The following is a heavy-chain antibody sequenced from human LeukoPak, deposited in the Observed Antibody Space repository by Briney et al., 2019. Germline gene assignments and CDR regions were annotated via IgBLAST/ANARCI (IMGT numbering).Heavy chain of an antibody. V-gene: IGHV3-74*01. CDR3: AKDRGSYSSSSALQAFDF. Sequence: GGSLRLSCAASGFTFSNSWMHWVRQAPGKGLVWVSRINSDGKTTTYADSVKGRFTISRDNSKNTLYLQMNSLRHEDTAVYYCAKDRGSYSSSSALQAFDFWGRGTMVTVSS. CDR2: INSDGKTT. D-gene: IGHD6-6*01. CDR1: GFTFSNSW. J-gene: IGHJ3*01.